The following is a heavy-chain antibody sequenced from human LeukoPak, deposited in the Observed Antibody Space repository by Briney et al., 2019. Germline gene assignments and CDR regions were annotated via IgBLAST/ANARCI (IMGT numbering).Heavy chain of an antibody. J-gene: IGHJ4*02. CDR2: IKSKTNGGTI. CDR1: GFTFINAW. Sequence: PGGSLRLSCAASGFTFINAWMSWVRQAPGKGLEWVGRIKSKTNGGTIDYAAPVKGRFTISRDDSKTTLYLEMSSLKTEDKAVYFCTTEGPRFWTGYDPIDYWGQGTLVTVSS. CDR3: TTEGPRFWTGYDPIDY. D-gene: IGHD3/OR15-3a*01. V-gene: IGHV3-15*01.